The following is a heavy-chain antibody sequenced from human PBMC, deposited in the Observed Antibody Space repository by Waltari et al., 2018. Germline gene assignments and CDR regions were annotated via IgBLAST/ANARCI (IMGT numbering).Heavy chain of an antibody. CDR2: INHSGST. CDR1: GGSLGGYY. J-gene: IGHJ4*02. V-gene: IGHV4-34*01. D-gene: IGHD3-10*01. Sequence: QVQLQQWGAGLLKPSETLSLTCAVYGGSLGGYYWSWIRQPPGKGLEWIGEINHSGSTNYNPSLKSRVTISVDTSKNQFSLKLSSVTAADTAVYYCARAFKKVRGVLDYWGQGTLVTVSS. CDR3: ARAFKKVRGVLDY.